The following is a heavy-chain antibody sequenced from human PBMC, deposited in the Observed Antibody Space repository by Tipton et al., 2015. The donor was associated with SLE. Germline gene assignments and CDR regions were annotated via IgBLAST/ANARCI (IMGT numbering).Heavy chain of an antibody. D-gene: IGHD4-17*01. CDR1: GGSISSGGYY. Sequence: TLSLTCTVSGGSISSGGYYWSWIRQHPGKGLEWIGYIYYSGSTYYNPSLKSRVTISVDTSKNQFSLKLSSVTAADTAVYYCARGHGDYWHFDLWGRGTLVTVSS. CDR2: IYYSGST. CDR3: ARGHGDYWHFDL. J-gene: IGHJ2*01. V-gene: IGHV4-31*03.